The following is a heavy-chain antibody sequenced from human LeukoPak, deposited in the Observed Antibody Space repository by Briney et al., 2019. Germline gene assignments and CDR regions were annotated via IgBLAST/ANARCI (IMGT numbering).Heavy chain of an antibody. J-gene: IGHJ4*02. CDR3: AREAEYPGTYYVDY. V-gene: IGHV4-39*07. D-gene: IGHD2/OR15-2a*01. Sequence: SETLSLTCTVSGGSISSSSYYWGWIRQPPGKGLEWIGNIYYSGSTYYNPSLKSRVTISVDTSKNQFSLKLSSVTAADTAVYYCAREAEYPGTYYVDYWGQGTLVTVSS. CDR1: GGSISSSSYY. CDR2: IYYSGST.